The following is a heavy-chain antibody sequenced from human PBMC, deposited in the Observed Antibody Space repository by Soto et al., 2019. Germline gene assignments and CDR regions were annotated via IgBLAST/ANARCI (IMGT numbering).Heavy chain of an antibody. CDR1: GFTFSSYG. CDR2: ISYDGSNK. J-gene: IGHJ4*02. D-gene: IGHD6-19*01. CDR3: AKDTPYSSGWTKYFDY. Sequence: QVQLVESGGGVVQPGRSLRLSCAASGFTFSSYGMHWVRQAPGTGLEWVAVISYDGSNKYYADSVKGRFTSSRDNSKNTLYLQMNSLRAEDTAVYYCAKDTPYSSGWTKYFDYWGQGTLVTVSS. V-gene: IGHV3-30*18.